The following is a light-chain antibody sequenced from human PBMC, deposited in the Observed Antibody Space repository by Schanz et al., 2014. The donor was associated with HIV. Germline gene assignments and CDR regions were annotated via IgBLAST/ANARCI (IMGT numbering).Light chain of an antibody. CDR3: QQYGSPPWT. J-gene: IGKJ1*01. V-gene: IGKV3-20*01. CDR1: HSVSSNF. Sequence: IVLTQSPGTLSLSPGERATLSCRASHSVSSNFFAWYQQKPGQAPRLLIFGASNRAAGIPDRFSGGESGTDFTLTISRVEPEDYAVYFCQQYGSPPWTFGQGTKVEIK. CDR2: GAS.